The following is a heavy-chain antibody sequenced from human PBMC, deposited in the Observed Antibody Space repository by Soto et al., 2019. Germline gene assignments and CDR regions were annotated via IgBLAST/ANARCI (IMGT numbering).Heavy chain of an antibody. CDR2: INPYDGNT. D-gene: IGHD2-2*02. CDR3: ARGVVVPAGIGGTVDVDFDI. CDR1: GYTFTNCG. V-gene: IGHV1-18*01. J-gene: IGHJ3*02. Sequence: SVKLCCKASGYTFTNCGSSWVRQAPEQGLEWMGWINPYDGNTNYAQKFQGRVTMTRDTSTSTVYRELSSLRSEDTAVYYCARGVVVPAGIGGTVDVDFDIWGKGTMVTVSS.